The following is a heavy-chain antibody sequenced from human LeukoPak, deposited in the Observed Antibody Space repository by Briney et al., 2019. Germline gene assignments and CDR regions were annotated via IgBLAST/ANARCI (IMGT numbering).Heavy chain of an antibody. D-gene: IGHD6-6*01. Sequence: IPSETLSLTCTVSGGSISSYYWSWIRQPPGKGLEWIGYIYYSGSTNYNPSLKSRVTISVDTSKNQFSLKLSSVTAADTAVYYCASNIAARPGLSEGEYYYMDVWGKGTTVTISS. CDR1: GGSISSYY. V-gene: IGHV4-59*01. J-gene: IGHJ6*03. CDR2: IYYSGST. CDR3: ASNIAARPGLSEGEYYYMDV.